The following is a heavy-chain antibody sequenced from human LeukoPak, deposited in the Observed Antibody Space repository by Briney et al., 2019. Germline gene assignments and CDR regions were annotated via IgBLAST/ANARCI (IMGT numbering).Heavy chain of an antibody. CDR3: ARAVYDSSGYYYFDY. CDR1: GGSISSGGYS. J-gene: IGHJ4*02. Sequence: SQTLSLTCAVSGGSISSGGYSWSWIRQPPGKGLEWIGYIYHSGSTYYNPSLKSRVTISVDRSKNQFSLKLSSVTAADTAVYYCARAVYDSSGYYYFDYWGQETLVTVSS. V-gene: IGHV4-30-2*01. D-gene: IGHD3-22*01. CDR2: IYHSGST.